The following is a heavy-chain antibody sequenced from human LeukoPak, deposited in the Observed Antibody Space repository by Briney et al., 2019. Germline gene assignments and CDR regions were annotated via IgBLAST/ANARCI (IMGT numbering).Heavy chain of an antibody. Sequence: PGRSLRQTCAACGFTFSNAWMSWVRQAPGKGLEWVGRIKSETDGGTTDYAAPVKGRFTISRDDSKNTLYLQMNSLKTEDTAVYYCTTDPVAGNLIPLDYWGQRTLVRVPP. CDR1: GFTFSNAW. CDR3: TTDPVAGNLIPLDY. V-gene: IGHV3-15*01. D-gene: IGHD6-19*01. CDR2: IKSETDGGTT. J-gene: IGHJ4*02.